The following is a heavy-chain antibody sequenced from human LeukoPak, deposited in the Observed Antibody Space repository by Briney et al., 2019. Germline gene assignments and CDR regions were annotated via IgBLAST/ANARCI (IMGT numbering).Heavy chain of an antibody. CDR1: GGTFSSYA. CDR3: ARGDSGWYSFDY. Sequence: SVKVSCKASGGTFSSYAISWVRQAPGQGLEWMGGIIPIFGTANYAQKFQGRVTITVDESTSTAYMELSSLRSEDTAVYYCARGDSGWYSFDYWGQGTLVTVSS. J-gene: IGHJ4*02. CDR2: IIPIFGTA. V-gene: IGHV1-69*01. D-gene: IGHD6-19*01.